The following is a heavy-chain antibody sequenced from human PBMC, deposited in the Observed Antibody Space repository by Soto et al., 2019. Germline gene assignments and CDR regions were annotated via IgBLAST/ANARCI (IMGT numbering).Heavy chain of an antibody. CDR1: GYMFTGYG. V-gene: IGHV1-18*01. D-gene: IGHD6-13*01. CDR2: ISAYNGNT. CDR3: AISGIAAPVSNDY. Sequence: ASVKVSCKASGYMFTGYGISWVRQAPGQGLEWMGWISAYNGNTDYAQKLQGRVTMTTDTSTSTAYMELRSLRSDDTAVYYCAISGIAAPVSNDYWGQGTLVTVSX. J-gene: IGHJ4*02.